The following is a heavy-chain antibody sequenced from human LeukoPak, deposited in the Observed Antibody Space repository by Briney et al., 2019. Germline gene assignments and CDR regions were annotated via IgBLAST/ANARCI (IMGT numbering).Heavy chain of an antibody. D-gene: IGHD3-22*01. CDR1: GFTFSSYW. CDR3: ARGNYYDSSGYYYY. J-gene: IGHJ4*02. CDR2: IKQDGSEK. Sequence: GGSLRLSCAASGFTFSSYWMSWVRQAPGKGLEWVANIKQDGSEKYYVDSVKGRFTISRDNAKNSLYLQMNSLRAEDTAVYYCARGNYYDSSGYYYYWGQGTLVTLSS. V-gene: IGHV3-7*01.